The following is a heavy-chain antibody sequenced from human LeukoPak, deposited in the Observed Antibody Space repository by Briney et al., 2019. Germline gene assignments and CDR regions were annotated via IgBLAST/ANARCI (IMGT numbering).Heavy chain of an antibody. CDR1: GFSFRTYA. J-gene: IGHJ4*02. D-gene: IGHD2/OR15-2a*01. V-gene: IGHV3-64D*06. Sequence: PGGSLRLSCSASGFSFRTYAIHWVRQAPGKRLEYVSAISSNGDNTYYGDSVKGRFTISRDNSKNTLYLQMSSLRAEDTAVYYCVRISMGYYGYWGQGTLVTVSS. CDR2: ISSNGDNT. CDR3: VRISMGYYGY.